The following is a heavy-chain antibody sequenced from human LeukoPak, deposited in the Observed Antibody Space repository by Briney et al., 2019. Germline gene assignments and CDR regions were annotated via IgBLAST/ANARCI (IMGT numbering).Heavy chain of an antibody. V-gene: IGHV4-59*01. CDR1: GGSFSGYY. CDR3: ARVGVDYSGNIIKYYFDY. CDR2: VYYSGTT. D-gene: IGHD4-23*01. Sequence: SETLSLTCAAYGGSFSGYYWSWIRQPPGKGLEWIGYVYYSGTTNYNPSLKSRVIISVDTSKNQFSLKLSPVIAADTAVYYCARVGVDYSGNIIKYYFDYWGQGTLVTVSS. J-gene: IGHJ4*02.